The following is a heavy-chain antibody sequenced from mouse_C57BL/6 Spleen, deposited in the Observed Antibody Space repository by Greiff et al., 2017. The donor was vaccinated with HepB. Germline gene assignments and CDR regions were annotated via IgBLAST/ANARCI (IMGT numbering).Heavy chain of an antibody. CDR3: GRGDYGSLNWYFDV. D-gene: IGHD1-1*01. CDR2: IYPGSGNT. CDR1: GYTFTDYY. J-gene: IGHJ1*03. Sequence: QVQLQQSGAELVRPGASVKLSCKASGYTFTDYYINWVKQRPGQGLEWIAKIYPGSGNTYYNEKFKGKATLTAEKSSSTAYMQLSRLTYEDSADYFGGRGDYGSLNWYFDVWGTGTTVTVSS. V-gene: IGHV1-76*01.